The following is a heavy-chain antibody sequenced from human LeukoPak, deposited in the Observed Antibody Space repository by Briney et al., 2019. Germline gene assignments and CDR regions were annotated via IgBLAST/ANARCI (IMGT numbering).Heavy chain of an antibody. J-gene: IGHJ4*02. CDR2: ISAYNGNT. V-gene: IGHV1-18*01. CDR3: ARVLAAADGGDYFDY. D-gene: IGHD6-13*01. CDR1: GYTFTSYG. Sequence: ASAKVSCKASGYTFTSYGISWVRQAPGQGLEWMGWISAYNGNTNYAQKLQGRVTMTTDTSTSTAYMELRSLRSDDTAVYYCARVLAAADGGDYFDYWGQGTLVTVSS.